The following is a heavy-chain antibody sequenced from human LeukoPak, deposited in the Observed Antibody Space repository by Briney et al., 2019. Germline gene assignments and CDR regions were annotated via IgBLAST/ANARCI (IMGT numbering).Heavy chain of an antibody. V-gene: IGHV3-48*04. CDR3: ARDLLTMVRGEGYAFDI. Sequence: GGSLRLSCAASGFTLRSYSMDWVRQAPGKGLEWVSYISSSGSTIYYADSVKGRFTISRDNAKNSLYLQMNSLRAEDTAVYYCARDLLTMVRGEGYAFDIWGQGTMVTVSS. J-gene: IGHJ3*02. CDR2: ISSSGSTI. D-gene: IGHD3-10*01. CDR1: GFTLRSYS.